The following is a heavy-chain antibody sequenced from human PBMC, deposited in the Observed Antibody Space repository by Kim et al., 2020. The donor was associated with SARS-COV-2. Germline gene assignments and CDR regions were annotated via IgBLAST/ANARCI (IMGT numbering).Heavy chain of an antibody. J-gene: IGHJ4*02. CDR1: GGTFSSYA. CDR2: IIPIFGTA. Sequence: SVKVSCKASGGTFSSYAISWVRQAPGQGLEWMGGIIPIFGTANYAQKFQGRVTITADESTSTAYMELSSLRSEDTAVYYCASHETSGSYYGDYFDYWGQGTLVTVSS. V-gene: IGHV1-69*13. CDR3: ASHETSGSYYGDYFDY. D-gene: IGHD1-26*01.